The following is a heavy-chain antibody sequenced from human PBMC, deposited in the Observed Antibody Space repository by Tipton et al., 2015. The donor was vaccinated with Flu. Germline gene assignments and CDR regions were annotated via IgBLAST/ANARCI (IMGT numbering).Heavy chain of an antibody. CDR1: GYTFSSYW. V-gene: IGHV5-51*01. J-gene: IGHJ4*02. CDR3: ARALNYDIFTGYPH. D-gene: IGHD3-9*01. Sequence: EVQLVQSGAEVKKPGESLKISCKASGYTFSSYWIAWVRQVPGKGLEWMGIIYPGDSDTRYSPSVQDRVTISVDRSTNTAYLQWTSLQASDTAMYFCARALNYDIFTGYPHWGQGTPVTVSS. CDR2: IYPGDSDT.